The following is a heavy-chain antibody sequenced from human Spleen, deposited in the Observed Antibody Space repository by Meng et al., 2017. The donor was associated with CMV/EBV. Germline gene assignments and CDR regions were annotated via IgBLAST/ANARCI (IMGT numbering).Heavy chain of an antibody. CDR1: GGSFSGYY. J-gene: IGHJ3*01. Sequence: SETLSLTCAVYGGSFSGYYWSWIRQPPGKGLEWIGEINHSGNTNYNPSLKSRVTISLDTSKNQFPLKLSSVTAADTAFYCCARLPIAWGQGTMVTVSS. CDR3: ARLPIA. V-gene: IGHV4-34*01. CDR2: INHSGNT.